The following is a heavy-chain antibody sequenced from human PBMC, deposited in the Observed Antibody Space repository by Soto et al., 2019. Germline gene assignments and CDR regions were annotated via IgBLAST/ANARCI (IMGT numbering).Heavy chain of an antibody. D-gene: IGHD4-17*01. V-gene: IGHV5-51*01. CDR2: IYPSDSDT. J-gene: IGHJ4*02. CDR3: ARPANTVADHFDL. Sequence: GESLKISCQVSGYTFTIYWIGWVRQMPGRGLEWMGIIYPSDSDTRYSPSFQGQVTISADQSINTAYLQWDSLKASDTAIYYCARPANTVADHFDLWGQGTPVTVSS. CDR1: GYTFTIYW.